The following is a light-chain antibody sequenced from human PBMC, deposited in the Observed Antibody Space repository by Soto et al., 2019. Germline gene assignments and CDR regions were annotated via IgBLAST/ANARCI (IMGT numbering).Light chain of an antibody. Sequence: QSVLTQPPSASGSPGQSVTISCTGTSSDVGAYNYVSWYQQYPGKAPKLMIYEVTKRPSGVPDRFSGSKSGNTASLTVSGLQADDEADYYCTSYVGNNIWVFGGGTQLTVL. V-gene: IGLV2-8*01. CDR2: EVT. CDR1: SSDVGAYNY. CDR3: TSYVGNNIWV. J-gene: IGLJ3*02.